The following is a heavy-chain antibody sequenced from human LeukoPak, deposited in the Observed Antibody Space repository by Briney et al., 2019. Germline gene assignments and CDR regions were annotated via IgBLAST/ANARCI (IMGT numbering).Heavy chain of an antibody. CDR3: ARDLIAATDIDAFDI. J-gene: IGHJ3*02. CDR1: GYTFTGYY. Sequence: ASVKVSCKASGYTFTGYYMHWVRQAPGPGLGWMGWINPNSGGTNYAQKFQGRVTMTRDTSISTAYMELSRLRSDDTAVYYCARDLIAATDIDAFDIWGQGTMVTVSS. D-gene: IGHD6-13*01. CDR2: INPNSGGT. V-gene: IGHV1-2*02.